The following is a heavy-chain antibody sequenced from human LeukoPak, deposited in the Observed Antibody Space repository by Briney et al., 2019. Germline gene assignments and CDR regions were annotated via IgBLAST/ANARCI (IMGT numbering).Heavy chain of an antibody. J-gene: IGHJ4*02. V-gene: IGHV7-4-1*02. CDR2: INTNTGNP. CDR3: ARISVVSPRGIAVAGKPPAQSDY. Sequence: ASVKVSCKASGYTFTSYAMNWVRQAPGQGLEWMGWINTNTGNPTYAQGFTGRFVFSLDTSVSTAYLQISSLKAEDTAVYYCARISVVSPRGIAVAGKPPAQSDYWGQGTLVTVSS. D-gene: IGHD6-19*01. CDR1: GYTFTSYA.